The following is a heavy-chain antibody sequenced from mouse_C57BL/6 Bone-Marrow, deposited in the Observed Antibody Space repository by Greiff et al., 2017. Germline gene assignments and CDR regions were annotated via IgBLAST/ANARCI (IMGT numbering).Heavy chain of an antibody. D-gene: IGHD2-5*01. Sequence: QVQLPQPGAELVKPGASVKMSCKASGYTFTSYWITWVKQRPGQGLEWIGDIYPGSGSTNYNEKFKSKATLTVDTSSSTAYMLLSSLTSEDSAVYYCARPAYYSSLYAMDYWGQGTSVPVSS. CDR2: IYPGSGST. CDR3: ARPAYYSSLYAMDY. V-gene: IGHV1-55*01. CDR1: GYTFTSYW. J-gene: IGHJ4*01.